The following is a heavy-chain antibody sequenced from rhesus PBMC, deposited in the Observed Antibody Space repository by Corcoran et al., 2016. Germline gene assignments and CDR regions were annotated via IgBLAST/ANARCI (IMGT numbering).Heavy chain of an antibody. CDR2: INGNSGRT. V-gene: IGHV4-80*01. J-gene: IGHJ3*01. Sequence: QVQLQESGPGLVKPSETLSLTCPVSGASISSNWWSWIRQPTGKGVEWMGEINGNSGRTNYNPTLKSRVTISKDASKNQFALKLSSVTAADTAVYYCARIGSIFGLVIIADAFDFWGQGLRVTVSS. D-gene: IGHD3-3*01. CDR1: GASISSNW. CDR3: ARIGSIFGLVIIADAFDF.